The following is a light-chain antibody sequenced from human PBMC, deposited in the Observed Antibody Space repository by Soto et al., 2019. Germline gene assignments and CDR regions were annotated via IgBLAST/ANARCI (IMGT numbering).Light chain of an antibody. CDR1: QRIGDW. V-gene: IGKV1-5*03. CDR2: KAS. J-gene: IGKJ2*01. CDR3: QQHNSSPYT. Sequence: DLQMTQSPSTLSASVGDRVTITCRASQRIGDWLARYQQKPGKAPKLLIYKASSLESGVSSRFSGGGSGTEFTLSISGLQPEDFATYYCQQHNSSPYTFGQGTKL.